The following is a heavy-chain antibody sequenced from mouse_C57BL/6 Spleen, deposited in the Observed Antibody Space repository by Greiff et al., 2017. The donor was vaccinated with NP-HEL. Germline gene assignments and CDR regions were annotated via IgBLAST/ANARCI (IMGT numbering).Heavy chain of an antibody. Sequence: EVQLQQSGAELVRPGASVKLSCTASGFNIKDYYMHWVKQRPEQGLEWIGRIDPEDGATEYAPKSQGKATMIADTSSNTAYLQLSSLTSEDTAVYYCTTRGGSSPFAYWGQRTLVTVSA. D-gene: IGHD1-1*01. V-gene: IGHV14-1*01. CDR1: GFNIKDYY. CDR2: IDPEDGAT. CDR3: TTRGGSSPFAY. J-gene: IGHJ3*01.